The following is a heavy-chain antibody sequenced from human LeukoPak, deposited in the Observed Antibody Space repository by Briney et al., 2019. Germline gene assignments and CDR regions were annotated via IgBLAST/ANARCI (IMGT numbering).Heavy chain of an antibody. D-gene: IGHD2-15*01. CDR2: INSDGSST. Sequence: GGSLRLSCAASGFTFSNYWMHWVRQAPGKGLVWVSRINSDGSSTNYADSVKGRFTISRDNAKNTLYLRMNSLRAEDTAVYYCARRGAATGAFDIWGQGTVVTVSS. V-gene: IGHV3-74*01. J-gene: IGHJ3*02. CDR1: GFTFSNYW. CDR3: ARRGAATGAFDI.